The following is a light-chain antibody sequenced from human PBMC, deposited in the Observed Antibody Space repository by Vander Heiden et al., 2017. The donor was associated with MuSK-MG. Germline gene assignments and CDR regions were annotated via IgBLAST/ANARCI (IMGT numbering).Light chain of an antibody. V-gene: IGKV2-28*01. Sequence: DMVMTQSPLSLPVTPGEPASISCRSSQILLHRNGYNYLDWYLQKPGQSPQLLIYLGSNRASGVPDRFSGSGSGTDFTLKISRVEAEDVGVYYCMQALQTPLTFGGGTKVEIK. J-gene: IGKJ4*01. CDR1: QILLHRNGYNY. CDR2: LGS. CDR3: MQALQTPLT.